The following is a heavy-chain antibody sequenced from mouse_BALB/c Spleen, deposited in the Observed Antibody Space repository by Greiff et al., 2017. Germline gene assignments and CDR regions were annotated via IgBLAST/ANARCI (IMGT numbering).Heavy chain of an antibody. CDR3: NAYGNYVAY. CDR1: GFNIKDYY. CDR2: IDPENGDT. D-gene: IGHD2-1*01. J-gene: IGHJ3*01. Sequence: VHVKQSGAELVRSGASVKLSCTASGFNIKDYYMHWVKQRPEQGLEWIGWIDPENGDTEYAPKFQGKATMTADTSSNTAYLQLSSLTSEDTAVYYCNAYGNYVAYWGQGTLVTVSA. V-gene: IGHV14-4*02.